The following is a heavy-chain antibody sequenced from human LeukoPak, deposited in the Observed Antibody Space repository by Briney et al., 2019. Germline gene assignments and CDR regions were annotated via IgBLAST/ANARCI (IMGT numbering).Heavy chain of an antibody. Sequence: GGSLRLSCAASGFTFSRYSMNWVRQAPGKGLEWVSSISISSNYIYYADSVKGRFTVSRDNAKNSLYLQMNSLRAEDTAVYYCARGSRFGVVGRDAFDIWGQGTMVTVSS. V-gene: IGHV3-21*01. CDR2: ISISSNYI. J-gene: IGHJ3*02. CDR1: GFTFSRYS. D-gene: IGHD3-3*01. CDR3: ARGSRFGVVGRDAFDI.